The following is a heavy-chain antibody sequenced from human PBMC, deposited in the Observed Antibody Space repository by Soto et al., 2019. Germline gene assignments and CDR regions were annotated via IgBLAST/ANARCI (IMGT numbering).Heavy chain of an antibody. V-gene: IGHV3-33*05. CDR1: GFTFSNYG. Sequence: GGSLRLSCAASGFTFSNYGMHWVRQAPGKGLEWVAVISFDGTKKYYADSVKGRFTISRDNSKNTLFLQMNSLRAEDTAVYYCAKDQDSDNWGQGSLVTVSS. CDR3: AKDQDSDN. CDR2: ISFDGTKK. J-gene: IGHJ4*01. D-gene: IGHD2-15*01.